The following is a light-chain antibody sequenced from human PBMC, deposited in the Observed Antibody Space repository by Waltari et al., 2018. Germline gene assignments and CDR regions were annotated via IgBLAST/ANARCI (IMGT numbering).Light chain of an antibody. V-gene: IGKV3-11*01. CDR2: YAS. CDR1: QNVNSF. CDR3: QQRGNLPET. J-gene: IGKJ2*01. Sequence: EIVLTQSPGTLSLSPGDRATLSCRASQNVNSFLAWYQQKRGQAPRLLIYYASKRATGIPDRSSGSGSGTDFTLTISSLEPEDFAIYYCQQRGNLPETFGRGTRVEMK.